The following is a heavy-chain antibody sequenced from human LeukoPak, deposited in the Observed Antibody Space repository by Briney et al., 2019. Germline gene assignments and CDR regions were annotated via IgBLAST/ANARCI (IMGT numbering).Heavy chain of an antibody. J-gene: IGHJ4*02. CDR3: AKATNYDFWSGSLGLDH. Sequence: GGSLRLSCAASGFTFSSYWMSWVRQAPGKGLEWVANIKQDGSEKYYVDSVKGRFSISRDNSQRTVFLQMNNVKTEDTAIYYCAKATNYDFWSGSLGLDHWGQGFLVTVSS. V-gene: IGHV3-7*02. CDR2: IKQDGSEK. CDR1: GFTFSSYW. D-gene: IGHD3-3*01.